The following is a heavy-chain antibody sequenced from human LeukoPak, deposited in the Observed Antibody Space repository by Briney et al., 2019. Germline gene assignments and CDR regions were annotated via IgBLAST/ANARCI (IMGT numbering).Heavy chain of an antibody. CDR1: GFIFGDYA. V-gene: IGHV3-49*03. CDR2: IRNKAYGGTT. D-gene: IGHD3-22*01. Sequence: GGSLRLSCTASGFIFGDYAVSWFRQAPGKGLEWVGFIRNKAYGGTTEYAASVKGRFTISRDDSKSIAYLQMNSLRAEDTAVYYCTRGGYYDSSGYPYFDYWGQGTLVTVSS. J-gene: IGHJ4*02. CDR3: TRGGYYDSSGYPYFDY.